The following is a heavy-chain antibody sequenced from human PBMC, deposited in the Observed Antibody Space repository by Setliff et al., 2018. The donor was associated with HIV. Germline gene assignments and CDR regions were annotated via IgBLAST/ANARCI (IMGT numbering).Heavy chain of an antibody. V-gene: IGHV4-38-2*01. D-gene: IGHD2-21*01. CDR1: GFSVSSGYY. CDR3: ARTSEYDCGLTKYLDY. J-gene: IGHJ4*02. Sequence: SETLSLTCAVSGFSVSSGYYWGWIRQPPGKGLEWIGSIYYSGNTYYNPSLKSRVTISTDTSRNQFSLRLSSVTAADTAIYYCARTSEYDCGLTKYLDYWGQGTLVTVSS. CDR2: IYYSGNT.